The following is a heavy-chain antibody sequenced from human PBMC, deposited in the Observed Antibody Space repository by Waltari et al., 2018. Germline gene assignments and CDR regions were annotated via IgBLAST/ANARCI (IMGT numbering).Heavy chain of an antibody. V-gene: IGHV4-38-2*02. Sequence: QVQLQESGPGLVKPSETLSLTCIVSGYSIRGDYLWGWIRQPPGKGLEWIGTVDHSGNTYYNPSFKTRVTISVDTSKNQVSLKLSSVTAADTAVYYCARVLVRGGNDYWGQGTLVTVSS. D-gene: IGHD2-15*01. CDR2: VDHSGNT. J-gene: IGHJ4*02. CDR3: ARVLVRGGNDY. CDR1: GYSIRGDYL.